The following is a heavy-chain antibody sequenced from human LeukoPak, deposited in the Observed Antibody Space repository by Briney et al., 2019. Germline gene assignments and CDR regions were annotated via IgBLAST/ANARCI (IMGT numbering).Heavy chain of an antibody. CDR3: ARVVPAAASDAFDI. CDR1: GYTVTAYY. J-gene: IGHJ3*02. D-gene: IGHD2-2*01. Sequence: GASVKVSCKASGYTVTAYYIHWVRQVPGQGLDWMGWINPNSGGTNYAQKFQGRVTMTRDTSISTAYMELSRLRSDDTAVYYCARVVPAAASDAFDIWGQGTKVTVSS. V-gene: IGHV1-2*02. CDR2: INPNSGGT.